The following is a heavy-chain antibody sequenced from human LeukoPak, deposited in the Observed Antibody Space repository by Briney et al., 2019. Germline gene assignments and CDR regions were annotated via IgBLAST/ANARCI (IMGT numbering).Heavy chain of an antibody. J-gene: IGHJ4*02. CDR1: GFTFRGFA. V-gene: IGHV3-23*01. CDR3: AKTMGAIDHDY. CDR2: ISNSGGST. D-gene: IGHD1-26*01. Sequence: GSLRLSCVASGFTFRGFAMSWVRQAPGKGLEWVSTISNSGGSTYYADSVKGRFTISRDNSKNTLYLQMNSLRAEDTAVYFCAKTMGAIDHDYWGQGTLVTVSS.